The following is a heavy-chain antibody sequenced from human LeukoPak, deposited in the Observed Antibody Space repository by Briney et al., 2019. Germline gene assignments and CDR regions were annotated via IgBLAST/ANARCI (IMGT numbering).Heavy chain of an antibody. Sequence: SETLSLTCTVSGGSISSGDYYWSWIRQPPGKGLEWIGYIYYSGSTYYNPSLKSRVTILVDTSKNQFSLKLSSVTAADTAVYYCARMEGYCSSTSCYPLGPYYYYGMDVWGQGTTVTVSS. J-gene: IGHJ6*02. V-gene: IGHV4-30-4*02. CDR1: GGSISSGDYY. D-gene: IGHD2-2*01. CDR3: ARMEGYCSSTSCYPLGPYYYYGMDV. CDR2: IYYSGST.